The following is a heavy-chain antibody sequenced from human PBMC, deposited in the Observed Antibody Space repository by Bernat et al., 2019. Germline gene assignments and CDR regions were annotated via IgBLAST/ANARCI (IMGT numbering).Heavy chain of an antibody. CDR2: IDPNGDGT. CDR1: GFTFSDFY. V-gene: IGHV3-11*05. J-gene: IGHJ4*02. CDR3: VREIRGYGRYGG. D-gene: IGHD5-12*01. Sequence: GERVGGGGGGGKPGGSLRLSCAAVGFTFSDFYMSWIRQAPGRGLEWVSYIDPNGDGTAYVDSVRGRFTISRDNAKNSLYLQMNNLRAEDTAVYYCVREIRGYGRYGGWGQGTLVTVSS.